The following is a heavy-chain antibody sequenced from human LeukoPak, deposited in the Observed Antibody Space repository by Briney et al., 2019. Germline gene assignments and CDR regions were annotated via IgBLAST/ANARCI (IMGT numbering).Heavy chain of an antibody. CDR2: IIPIFGTA. V-gene: IGHV1-69*05. CDR1: GGTFSSYA. J-gene: IGHJ3*02. D-gene: IGHD6-19*01. Sequence: GASVKVSCKASGGTFSSYAISWVRQAPGQGLEWTGGIIPIFGTANYAQKFQGRVTITTDESTSTAYMELSSLRSEDTAVYYCATLLRGGQWLVGSAFDIWGQGTMVTVSS. CDR3: ATLLRGGQWLVGSAFDI.